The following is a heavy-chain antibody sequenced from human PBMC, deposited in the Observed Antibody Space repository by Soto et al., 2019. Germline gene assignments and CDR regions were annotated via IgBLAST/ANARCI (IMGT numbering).Heavy chain of an antibody. CDR3: ARFTGTAHAYTFDY. Sequence: SETLSLTCTVSGGSISSSYWSWIRQPPGKGLEWIGYIYYSGNTNYNPSLKSRVTISVDRSKNQFSLKLTSVTAADTAVYYCARFTGTAHAYTFDYWGQGTLVTVSS. V-gene: IGHV4-59*01. D-gene: IGHD3-16*01. CDR2: IYYSGNT. CDR1: GGSISSSY. J-gene: IGHJ4*02.